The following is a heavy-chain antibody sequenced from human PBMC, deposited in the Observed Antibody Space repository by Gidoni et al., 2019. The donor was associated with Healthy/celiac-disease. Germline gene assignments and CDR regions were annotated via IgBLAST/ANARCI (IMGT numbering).Heavy chain of an antibody. CDR1: GGTFSSYT. CDR3: ARGGGSSRERGAFDI. V-gene: IGHV1-69*02. J-gene: IGHJ3*02. D-gene: IGHD2-2*01. Sequence: QVQLVQSGAEVKKPGSSVKVSCKAYGGTFSSYTISWARQSHGKGLEWMGRIITIRGIENDAQKFQGRVTITADKSKRTAYMELSSLRSEDTAVYYCARGGGSSRERGAFDIWGQGTMVTVSS. CDR2: IITIRGIE.